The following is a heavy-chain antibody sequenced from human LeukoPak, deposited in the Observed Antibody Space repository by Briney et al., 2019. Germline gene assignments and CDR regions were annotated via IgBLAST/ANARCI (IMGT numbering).Heavy chain of an antibody. D-gene: IGHD4-23*01. J-gene: IGHJ4*02. CDR2: INEDGSEK. V-gene: IGHV3-7*01. CDR3: ARDSGYVSNSLTIGGFDY. Sequence: GGSLRLSCAASGFTFSSYWMSWVRQAPGKGLEGVANINEDGSEKYYVDSVKGRFTISRDNDKKSLYMQMNSLRAEDTAVYYCARDSGYVSNSLTIGGFDYWGQGTLVTVSS. CDR1: GFTFSSYW.